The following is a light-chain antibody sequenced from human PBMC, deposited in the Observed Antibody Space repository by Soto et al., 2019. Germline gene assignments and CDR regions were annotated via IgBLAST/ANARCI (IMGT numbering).Light chain of an antibody. CDR2: EDN. V-gene: IGLV6-57*01. J-gene: IGLJ3*02. Sequence: NFMLTQPHSVSESPGKTVIISCTRSSGSIASNYVQWYQQRPGSSPTTVIYEDNQRPSGVPVRFSGSIDSSSHSASLTISGLETEDEADYYCQSYDATNQVFGGGTKLTVL. CDR3: QSYDATNQV. CDR1: SGSIASNY.